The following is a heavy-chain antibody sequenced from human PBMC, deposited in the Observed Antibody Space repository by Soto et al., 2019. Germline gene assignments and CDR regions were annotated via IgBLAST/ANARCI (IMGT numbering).Heavy chain of an antibody. Sequence: ASVXVSFKACGYTFTSYGIFWVRQAPGQGLEWMGWISAYNGNTNYAQKLQGRVTMTTDTSTSTAYMELRSLRSDDTAVYYCARDQVYCSGGSCYSYHWFDPWGQGTLVTVSS. CDR2: ISAYNGNT. CDR1: GYTFTSYG. J-gene: IGHJ5*02. CDR3: ARDQVYCSGGSCYSYHWFDP. D-gene: IGHD2-15*01. V-gene: IGHV1-18*01.